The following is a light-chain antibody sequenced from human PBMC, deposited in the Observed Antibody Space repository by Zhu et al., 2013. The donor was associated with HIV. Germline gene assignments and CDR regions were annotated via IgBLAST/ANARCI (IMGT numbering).Light chain of an antibody. CDR2: KAK. CDR3: QQYNSSPYT. Sequence: IQITQSPPTLSASVGDQVTITCRANQSISVWMAWYQQKPGKAPKLLIYKAKNLQSGVPSRFSGGGSGTEVTLTISSLQPDDFATLYCQQYNSSPYTFGQGTKLEIK. J-gene: IGKJ2*01. CDR1: QSISVW. V-gene: IGKV1-5*03.